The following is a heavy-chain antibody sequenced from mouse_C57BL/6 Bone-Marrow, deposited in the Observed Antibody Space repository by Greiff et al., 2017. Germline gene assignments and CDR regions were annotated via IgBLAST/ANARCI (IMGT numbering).Heavy chain of an antibody. CDR2: IYPGGGYT. D-gene: IGHD1-1*01. J-gene: IGHJ4*01. Sequence: QVQLQQPGAELVKPGASVKMSCKASGYTFTNYWIGWAKQRPGHGLEWIGDIYPGGGYTNYNEKFKGKATLTADKSSSTAYMQFSSLTSEDSAIYYCARAFYYGSSLDAMDYWGQGTSVTVSS. CDR3: ARAFYYGSSLDAMDY. CDR1: GYTFTNYW. V-gene: IGHV1-63*01.